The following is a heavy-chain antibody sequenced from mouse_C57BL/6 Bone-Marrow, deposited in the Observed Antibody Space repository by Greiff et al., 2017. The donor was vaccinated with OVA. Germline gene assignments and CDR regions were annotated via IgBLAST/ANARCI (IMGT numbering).Heavy chain of an antibody. V-gene: IGHV1-64*01. Sequence: VQLQQPGAELVKPGASVKLSCKASGYTFTSYWMHWVKQRPGQGLEWIGMIHPNSGSTNYNEKFKSKATLTVDKSSSTAYMQLSSLTSEDSAVYYSARSGTRGAYYFDYWGKGTTLTVSS. CDR3: ARSGTRGAYYFDY. CDR1: GYTFTSYW. J-gene: IGHJ2*01. D-gene: IGHD4-1*01. CDR2: IHPNSGST.